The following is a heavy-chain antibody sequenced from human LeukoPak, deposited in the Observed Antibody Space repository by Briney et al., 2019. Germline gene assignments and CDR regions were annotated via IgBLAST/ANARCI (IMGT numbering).Heavy chain of an antibody. V-gene: IGHV1-69*13. CDR2: IIPIFGTA. CDR1: GGTFSSYA. D-gene: IGHD3-10*01. J-gene: IGHJ5*02. CDR3: AECSRGSGSYFTWFDP. Sequence: SVKVSCKASGGTFSSYAISWVRQAPGQGLEWMGGIIPIFGTANCAQKFQGRVTITADESTSTAYMELSSLRSEDTAVYYCAECSRGSGSYFTWFDPWGQGTLVTVSS.